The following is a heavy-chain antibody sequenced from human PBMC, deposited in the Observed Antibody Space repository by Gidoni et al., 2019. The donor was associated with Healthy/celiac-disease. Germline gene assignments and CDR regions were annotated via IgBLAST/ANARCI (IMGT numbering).Heavy chain of an antibody. CDR2: ISGSAGST. J-gene: IGHJ6*02. CDR3: AKESDYDSSGYYGYYGMDV. D-gene: IGHD3-22*01. CDR1: GFTFSNYA. Sequence: EVELLESGGDLVQPGGSLRLSCAASGFTFSNYALSWVRQAPGKGLEWVSAISGSAGSTYYADSVKGRFSISRDNSKNTLYLQMNSLRAEDTAVYYCAKESDYDSSGYYGYYGMDVWGQGTTVTVSS. V-gene: IGHV3-23*01.